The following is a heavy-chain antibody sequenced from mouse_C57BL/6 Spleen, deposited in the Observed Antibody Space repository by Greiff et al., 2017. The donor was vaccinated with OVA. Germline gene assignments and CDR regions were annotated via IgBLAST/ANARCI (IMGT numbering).Heavy chain of an antibody. CDR1: GYSITSGYY. Sequence: EVKLVESGPGLVKPSQSLSLTCSVTGYSITSGYYWNWIRQFPGNKLEWMGYISYDGSNNYNPSLKNRISITRDTSKNQFFLKLNSVTTEDTATYYCAREPLITTVVATGYFDYWGQGTTLTVSS. V-gene: IGHV3-6*01. D-gene: IGHD1-1*01. J-gene: IGHJ2*01. CDR3: AREPLITTVVATGYFDY. CDR2: ISYDGSN.